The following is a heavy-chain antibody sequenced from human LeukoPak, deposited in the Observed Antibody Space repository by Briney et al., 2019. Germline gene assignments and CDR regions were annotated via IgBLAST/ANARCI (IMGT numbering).Heavy chain of an antibody. V-gene: IGHV1-69*05. CDR1: GGTFSSYA. CDR3: ARDRFPYYYDSSGYFDY. D-gene: IGHD3-22*01. Sequence: SSVKVSCKASGGTFSSYAISWVRQAPGQGLEWMGGIIPIFGTANYAQKFQGRVTITTDESTSTAYMELSSLRSEDTAVYYCARDRFPYYYDSSGYFDYWAREPWSPSPQ. CDR2: IIPIFGTA. J-gene: IGHJ4*02.